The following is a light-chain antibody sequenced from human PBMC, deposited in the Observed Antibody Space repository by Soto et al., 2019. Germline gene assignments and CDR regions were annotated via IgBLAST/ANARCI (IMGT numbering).Light chain of an antibody. CDR2: GAS. Sequence: EIVLTQSPGTLSLSPGERATLSCRASQSVSSSYLAWYQQKPGQAPRLVIYGASRRATGIPDRFSGSGSGTDFTLTISRLEPEDFAVYYCQQRSNWPLTFGGGTKVEIK. V-gene: IGKV3D-20*02. CDR1: QSVSSSY. CDR3: QQRSNWPLT. J-gene: IGKJ4*01.